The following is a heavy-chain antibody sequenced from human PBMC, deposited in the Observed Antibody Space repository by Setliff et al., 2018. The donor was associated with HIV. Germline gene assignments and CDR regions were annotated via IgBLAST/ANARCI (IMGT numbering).Heavy chain of an antibody. CDR3: ARDPGYTSGSTFHFDY. D-gene: IGHD5-18*01. V-gene: IGHV4-4*07. Sequence: SETLSLTCSVSGGSMSGYYWNWIRQPAGKGLEWIGRIYSSGSTNHNPSLKSRVTMSVDTSKNQFSLSLSSVTAADTAEYFCARDPGYTSGSTFHFDYWGQGTLVTVSS. CDR1: GGSMSGYY. J-gene: IGHJ4*02. CDR2: IYSSGST.